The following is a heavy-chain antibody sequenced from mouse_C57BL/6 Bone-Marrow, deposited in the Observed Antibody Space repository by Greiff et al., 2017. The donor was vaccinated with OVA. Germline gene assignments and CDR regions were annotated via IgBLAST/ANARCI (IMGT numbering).Heavy chain of an antibody. D-gene: IGHD1-1*01. CDR2: IYPGSGST. J-gene: IGHJ1*03. CDR3: AGRAYDDGSSYWYFDV. Sequence: QVQLQQPGAELVKPGASVKMSCKASGYTFTSYWITWVKQRPGQGLEWIGDIYPGSGSTNYNEKFKSKATLTVDTSSSTAYMQLSSLTSADSAVYYGAGRAYDDGSSYWYFDVWGTGTTVTVSS. CDR1: GYTFTSYW. V-gene: IGHV1-55*01.